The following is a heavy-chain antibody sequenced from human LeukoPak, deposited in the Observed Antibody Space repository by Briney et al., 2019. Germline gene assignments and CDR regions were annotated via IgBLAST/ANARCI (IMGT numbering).Heavy chain of an antibody. Sequence: GGSLRLSCAASGFTFSTYTMNWVRQAPGKGLEWVSSISSSRSYVYYADSVKGRFTISRDNAKNSLYLQMNGLRAEDTAVYYCASELGISDYWGQGTLVTVSS. J-gene: IGHJ4*02. CDR1: GFTFSTYT. CDR2: ISSSRSYV. D-gene: IGHD7-27*01. V-gene: IGHV3-21*01. CDR3: ASELGISDY.